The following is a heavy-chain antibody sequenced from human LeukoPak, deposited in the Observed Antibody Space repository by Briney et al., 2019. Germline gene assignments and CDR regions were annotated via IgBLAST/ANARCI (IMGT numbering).Heavy chain of an antibody. D-gene: IGHD3-10*01. CDR1: GFTFSSHA. J-gene: IGHJ4*02. Sequence: PGGSLRLSCVASGFTFSSHAMHWVRQAPGKGLEWVAVISYDGSNKHYADSVKGRFTISRDNSKNTLYLEMNSLRAEDTAVYYCARDPTQDGSGSYPSDYWGQGTLVTVSS. CDR3: ARDPTQDGSGSYPSDY. V-gene: IGHV3-30-3*01. CDR2: ISYDGSNK.